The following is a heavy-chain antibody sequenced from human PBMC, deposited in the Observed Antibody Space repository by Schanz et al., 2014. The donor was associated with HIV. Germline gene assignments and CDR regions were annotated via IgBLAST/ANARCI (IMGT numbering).Heavy chain of an antibody. J-gene: IGHJ4*02. Sequence: QVQLVESGGGLVKAGGSLRLSCAASGFTFSDYYMNWIRQAPGKGLEWVSYISSGGTTIYYADSVKGRFTISRDNSKNTLYLQMNSLRGEDTAVYYCATAAVTDYSDNWGQGSLVTVSS. D-gene: IGHD4-17*01. CDR2: ISSGGTTI. V-gene: IGHV3-11*04. CDR3: ATAAVTDYSDN. CDR1: GFTFSDYY.